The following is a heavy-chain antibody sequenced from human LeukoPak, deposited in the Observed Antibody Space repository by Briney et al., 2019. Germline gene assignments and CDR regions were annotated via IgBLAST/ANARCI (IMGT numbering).Heavy chain of an antibody. D-gene: IGHD2-21*02. CDR2: ISSSSTI. Sequence: GGSLRLSCAASGFTFSSYSMNWVRQAPGKGLEWVSYISSSSTIYYADSVKGRFTISRDNSKNTLYLQMGSLRAEDMAVYYCARSYIPSRNQLSVVVTAIDYWGQGTLVTVSS. V-gene: IGHV3-48*01. CDR3: ARSYIPSRNQLSVVVTAIDY. CDR1: GFTFSSYS. J-gene: IGHJ4*02.